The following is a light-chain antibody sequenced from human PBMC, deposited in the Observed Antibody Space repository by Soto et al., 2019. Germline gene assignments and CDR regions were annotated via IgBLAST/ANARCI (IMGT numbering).Light chain of an antibody. V-gene: IGLV2-14*01. CDR3: SSYTSTSIV. CDR1: SSDVGGYNY. J-gene: IGLJ1*01. Sequence: QSALTQPASVSGSPGQSIIISCTGTSSDVGGYNYVSWYQRHPGKAPKLMIYDVSNRPSGVSNRFSGSKSGNTASLTISGLQAEDEADYHCSSYTSTSIVFGTGTKLTVL. CDR2: DVS.